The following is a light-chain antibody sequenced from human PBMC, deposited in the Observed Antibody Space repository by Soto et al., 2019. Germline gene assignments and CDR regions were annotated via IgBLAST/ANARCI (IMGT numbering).Light chain of an antibody. Sequence: DIVLTQSPATLSLSPGERATLSCRASQSVSSYLAWYQQKPGQAPRLLIYDASNRATGIPARFSGSGSGTDFTLTISSLEPEDFAVYYCQQRSNWPQWTFGQGTKVDIK. CDR3: QQRSNWPQWT. CDR1: QSVSSY. J-gene: IGKJ1*01. V-gene: IGKV3-11*01. CDR2: DAS.